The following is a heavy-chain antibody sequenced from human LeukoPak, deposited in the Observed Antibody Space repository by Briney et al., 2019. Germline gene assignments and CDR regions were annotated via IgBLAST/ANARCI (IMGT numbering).Heavy chain of an antibody. CDR3: ARVGAYCSGGSCYLDY. V-gene: IGHV1-18*01. J-gene: IGHJ4*02. D-gene: IGHD2-15*01. CDR2: ISAYNGNT. Sequence: SAVTVSCKAPRYTFPSYVISWLRQAAGKGVDGMGWISAYNGNTNNAQKLQGRVTMTTDTSTSTAYMELRSLRSDDTAVYYCARVGAYCSGGSCYLDYWGQGTLVTVSS. CDR1: RYTFPSYV.